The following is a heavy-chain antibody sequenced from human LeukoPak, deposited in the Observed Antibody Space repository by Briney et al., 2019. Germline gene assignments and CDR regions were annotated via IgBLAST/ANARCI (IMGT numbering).Heavy chain of an antibody. V-gene: IGHV3-21*01. CDR3: ARGLFGVINPTDY. D-gene: IGHD3-3*01. Sequence: GGSLRLSCAASGFTFSNYAMHWVRQAPGKGLEWVSSISSSGTYLYYADSVKGRFTISRDNAKDSRYLQMNSLRVEDTAVYFCARGLFGVINPTDYWGQGTLVTVSS. CDR1: GFTFSNYA. J-gene: IGHJ4*02. CDR2: ISSSGTYL.